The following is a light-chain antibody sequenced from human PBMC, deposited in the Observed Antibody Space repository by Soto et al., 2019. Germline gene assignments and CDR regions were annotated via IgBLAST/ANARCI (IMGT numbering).Light chain of an antibody. V-gene: IGLV2-14*01. CDR3: ASYTNNATRV. CDR1: SRYVGRYNY. Sequence: QSALTQPASVSGSPGQSITSFCTGTSRYVGRYNYVSWYQQFPGKVPKLMIYAVINRPSGVSKRFSGSKSGNTASRTISELQAEDEADYYCASYTNNATRVFGAGTKLTVL. CDR2: AVI. J-gene: IGLJ3*02.